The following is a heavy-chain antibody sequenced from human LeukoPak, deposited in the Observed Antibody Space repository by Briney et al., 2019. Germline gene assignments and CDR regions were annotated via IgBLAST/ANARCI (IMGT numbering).Heavy chain of an antibody. CDR1: GGSISSGGYY. J-gene: IGHJ1*01. Sequence: SETLSLTCTVSGGSISSGGYYWGWIRQHPGKGLEWIGYIYYSGSTYYNPSLKSRVTISVDTSKNQFSLKLSSVTAADTAVYYCARTDDTIFGVVSLYFQHWGQGTLVTVSS. CDR2: IYYSGST. CDR3: ARTDDTIFGVVSLYFQH. V-gene: IGHV4-31*03. D-gene: IGHD3-3*01.